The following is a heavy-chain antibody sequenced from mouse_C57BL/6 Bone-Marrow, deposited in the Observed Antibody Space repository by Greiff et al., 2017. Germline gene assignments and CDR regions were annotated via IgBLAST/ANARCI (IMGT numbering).Heavy chain of an antibody. J-gene: IGHJ3*01. CDR2: IDPSDSYT. Sequence: QVQLQQPGAELVKPGASVKLYCKASGYTFTSYWMQWVKQRPGQGLEWIGEIDPSDSYTNYNQKFKGKATLTVDTSSSTAYMQLSSLTSEDSAVYYCARNYPAWFAYWGQGTLVTVSA. CDR1: GYTFTSYW. V-gene: IGHV1-50*01. D-gene: IGHD1-1*02. CDR3: ARNYPAWFAY.